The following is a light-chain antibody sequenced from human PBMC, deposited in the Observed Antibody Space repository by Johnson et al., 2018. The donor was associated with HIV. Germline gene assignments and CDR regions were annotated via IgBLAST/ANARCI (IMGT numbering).Light chain of an antibody. CDR1: SSNIGNNF. J-gene: IGLJ1*01. V-gene: IGLV1-51*02. Sequence: QSVLTQPPSVSAAPGQKVTISCSGSSSNIGNNFVSWYQQLPGTAPKLLIYENNKRPSGIPDRFSGSKSGTSATLAITGLHIGDEADYYCAAWDSSLSVNYVFGTGTKVTVL. CDR3: AAWDSSLSVNYV. CDR2: ENN.